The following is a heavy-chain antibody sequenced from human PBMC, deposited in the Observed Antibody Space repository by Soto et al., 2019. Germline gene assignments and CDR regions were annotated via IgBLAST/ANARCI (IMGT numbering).Heavy chain of an antibody. D-gene: IGHD1-26*01. J-gene: IGHJ6*03. CDR2: IYYSGST. CDR1: GGSISSYY. V-gene: IGHV4-59*01. Sequence: SETLSLTCTVSGGSISSYYWSWIRQPPGKGLEWIGYIYYSGSTNYNPSLKSRVTISVDTSKNQFSLKLSSVTAADTAVYYCAREVEVGATTPPYSYYYMDVWGKGTTVTVSS. CDR3: AREVEVGATTPPYSYYYMDV.